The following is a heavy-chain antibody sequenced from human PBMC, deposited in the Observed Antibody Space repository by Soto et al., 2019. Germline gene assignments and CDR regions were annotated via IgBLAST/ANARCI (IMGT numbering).Heavy chain of an antibody. D-gene: IGHD2-2*01. CDR2: IYSGGST. CDR1: GGFINIDTHS. Sequence: PSETLSLTCTVSGGFINIDTHSWRWIRQTPGKRLEWIGFIYSGGSTKNPSLRSRVTMSVDTSKNQFSLKLRSVIVADTAVYHCARFVRSCSATTCSTRADVWGQGITVTVSS. V-gene: IGHV4-61*01. J-gene: IGHJ6*02. CDR3: ARFVRSCSATTCSTRADV.